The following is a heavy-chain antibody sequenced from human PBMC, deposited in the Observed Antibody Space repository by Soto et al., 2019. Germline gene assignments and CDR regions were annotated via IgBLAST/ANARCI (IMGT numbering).Heavy chain of an antibody. V-gene: IGHV1-24*01. Sequence: EASVKVSCKVSGYTLTELSMHWVRQAPGKGLEWMRGFDPEDGETIYAQKFQGRVTMTEDTSTDTAYMELSSLRSEDTAVYYCATDRSGSYAYYFDYWGQGTLVTVSS. CDR2: FDPEDGET. J-gene: IGHJ4*02. CDR3: ATDRSGSYAYYFDY. D-gene: IGHD1-26*01. CDR1: GYTLTELS.